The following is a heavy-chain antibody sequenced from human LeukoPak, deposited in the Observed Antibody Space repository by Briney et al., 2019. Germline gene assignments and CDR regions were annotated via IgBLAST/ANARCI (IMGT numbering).Heavy chain of an antibody. D-gene: IGHD6-19*01. CDR1: GFTFSNAW. J-gene: IGHJ4*02. CDR2: IKSKTDGGTT. V-gene: IGHV3-15*01. Sequence: GGSLRLSCAASGFTFSNAWMSWVRQAPGKGLEWVGRIKSKTDGGTTDYAAPVKGRFTISRDDSKNTLYLQMNSLKTEDTAVYYCTTDRGYGSGWYGYWGQGTLVTVSS. CDR3: TTDRGYGSGWYGY.